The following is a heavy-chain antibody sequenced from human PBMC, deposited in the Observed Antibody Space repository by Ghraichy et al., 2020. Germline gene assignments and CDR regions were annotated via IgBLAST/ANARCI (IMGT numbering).Heavy chain of an antibody. CDR2: IKSKPDGETT. J-gene: IGHJ4*02. CDR3: ATGGYYIDY. Sequence: GALRLSCAGSGFTFSNAWMNWVRQAPGKGLEWVGQIKSKPDGETTHYATPVKGRFVILRDDSENTVFLQMNSLKIEDTAIYYCATGGYYIDYWGQGTLVTVSS. D-gene: IGHD3-3*01. CDR1: GFTFSNAW. V-gene: IGHV3-15*01.